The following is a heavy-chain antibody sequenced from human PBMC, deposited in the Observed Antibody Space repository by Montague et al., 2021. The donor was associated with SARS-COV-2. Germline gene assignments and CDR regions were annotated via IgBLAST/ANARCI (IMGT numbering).Heavy chain of an antibody. J-gene: IGHJ4*02. CDR1: GDSVSSNSVA. Sequence: CAISGDSVSSNSVAWSWIRQFPSRGLEWLGRTYYRSKWYSDYAPSVRGRLTVNPDADKNEFSLELNYATPEDTAVYYCVRYSGKFYFDFWGQGTLVTVSS. CDR3: VRYSGKFYFDF. V-gene: IGHV6-1*01. D-gene: IGHD6-19*01. CDR2: TYYRSKWYS.